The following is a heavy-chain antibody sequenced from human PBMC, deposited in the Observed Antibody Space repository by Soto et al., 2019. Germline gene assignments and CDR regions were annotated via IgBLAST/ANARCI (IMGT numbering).Heavy chain of an antibody. Sequence: PGGSLRLSCAASGFTFSSYAMHWVRQAPGKGPEWVAVISYDGSNKYYADSVKGRFTISRDNSKNTLYLQMNSLRAEDTAVYYCAREGRRYYDSSGPQNSYFDLWGRGTLVTVSS. CDR2: ISYDGSNK. CDR3: AREGRRYYDSSGPQNSYFDL. J-gene: IGHJ2*01. CDR1: GFTFSSYA. V-gene: IGHV3-30-3*01. D-gene: IGHD3-22*01.